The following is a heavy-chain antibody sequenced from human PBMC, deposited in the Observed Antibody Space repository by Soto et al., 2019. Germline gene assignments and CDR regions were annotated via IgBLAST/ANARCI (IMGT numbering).Heavy chain of an antibody. Sequence: PGGSLRLSCAVSGFICSSHDMSWVRQAPGKGLEWVSTILVGGSTHYEDAVKGRFTISRGTSKNTVYLQMNSLTAGDTAVYYCAKATATSGGAFEIYGQGTMVTVSS. J-gene: IGHJ3*02. CDR2: ILVGGST. CDR1: GFICSSHD. V-gene: IGHV3-23*01. CDR3: AKATATSGGAFEI. D-gene: IGHD1-1*01.